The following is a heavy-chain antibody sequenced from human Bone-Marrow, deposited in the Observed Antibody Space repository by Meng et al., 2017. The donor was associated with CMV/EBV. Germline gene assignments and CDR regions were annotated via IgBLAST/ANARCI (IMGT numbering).Heavy chain of an antibody. V-gene: IGHV3-30-3*01. D-gene: IGHD3-10*01. CDR2: ISYDGSNK. Sequence: GGSLRLSCAASGFTFSSYAMHWVRQAPGKGLEWVAVISYDGSNKYYADSVKGRFTISRDNSKNTLYLQMNSLRAEDTAVYYCARDHWTTMVRGVTAYYYYGMDVWGQGTTVTVSS. CDR1: GFTFSSYA. CDR3: ARDHWTTMVRGVTAYYYYGMDV. J-gene: IGHJ6*02.